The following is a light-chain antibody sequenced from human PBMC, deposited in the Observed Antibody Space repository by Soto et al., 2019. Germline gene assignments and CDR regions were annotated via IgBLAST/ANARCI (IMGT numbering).Light chain of an antibody. CDR3: QQYDNDSWT. CDR1: QSISSW. J-gene: IGKJ1*01. Sequence: DIQMTQSPSTLSASVGDRVIITCRASQSISSWLAWYQQKPGKAPNLLIYKASTLKSGVPSRFSGSGSGTEFTLTISNLQPDDFATYYCQQYDNDSWTIGQGTKLEIK. CDR2: KAS. V-gene: IGKV1-5*03.